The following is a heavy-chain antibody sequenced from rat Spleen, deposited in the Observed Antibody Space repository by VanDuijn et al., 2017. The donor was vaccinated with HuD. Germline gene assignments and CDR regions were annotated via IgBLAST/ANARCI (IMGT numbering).Heavy chain of an antibody. J-gene: IGHJ2*01. CDR3: ATDLMVIIDY. D-gene: IGHD1-12*03. Sequence: EVQLVESGGGLVQPGRTLKLSCAASGFTFSDYYMAWVRQAPKKGLEWVASISYEGSSTYSRDSVKGRFTISRDNAKSTLYLQMDSLRSEDTATYYCATDLMVIIDYWGQGVMVTVSS. CDR1: GFTFSDYY. CDR2: ISYEGSST. V-gene: IGHV5-20*01.